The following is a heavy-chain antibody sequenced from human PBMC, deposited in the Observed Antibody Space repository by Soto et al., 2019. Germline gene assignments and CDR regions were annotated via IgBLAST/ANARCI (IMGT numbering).Heavy chain of an antibody. CDR1: VFTFISYG. D-gene: IGHD6-13*01. CDR2: ISYDGSNK. V-gene: IGHV3-30*18. CDR3: AKLYSSSPFDY. J-gene: IGHJ4*02. Sequence: GGSLRLSCASSVFTFISYGMQWVRQAPGKGLEWVAVISYDGSNKYYADSVKGRFTISRDNSKNTLYLQMNSLRAEDTAVYYCAKLYSSSPFDYWGQGTLVTVSS.